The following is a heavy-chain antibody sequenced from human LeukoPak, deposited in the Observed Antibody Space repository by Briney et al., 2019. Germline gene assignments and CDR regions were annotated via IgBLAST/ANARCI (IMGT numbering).Heavy chain of an antibody. D-gene: IGHD4-23*01. CDR1: GFTFSSYS. CDR2: ISSSGGST. CDR3: AKGIAGAVVTPGPFDY. J-gene: IGHJ4*02. V-gene: IGHV3-23*01. Sequence: AGGSLRLSCAASGFTFSSYSMSWVRQAPGKGLEWVSRISSSGGSTYYADSVKGRFTISRDNSKNTLYLQMNSLRAEDTAVYYCAKGIAGAVVTPGPFDYWGQGTLVTVSS.